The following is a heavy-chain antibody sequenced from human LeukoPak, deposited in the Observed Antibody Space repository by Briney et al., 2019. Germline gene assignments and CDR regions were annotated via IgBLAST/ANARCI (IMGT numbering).Heavy chain of an antibody. Sequence: GRSLRLSCAASGFSFSDYGMHWVRQAAGKGLEWVAVISNDGSNHYYADSVKGRFTISRDNSEDTLYLQMNSLSAEDTAVFYSAKERNKMMDGGPAWGLDVWGQGTTVIFSS. D-gene: IGHD3-16*01. CDR2: ISNDGSNH. CDR1: GFSFSDYG. J-gene: IGHJ6*02. V-gene: IGHV3-30*18. CDR3: AKERNKMMDGGPAWGLDV.